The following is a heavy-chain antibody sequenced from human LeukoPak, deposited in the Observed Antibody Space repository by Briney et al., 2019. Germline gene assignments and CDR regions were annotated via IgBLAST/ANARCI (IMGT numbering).Heavy chain of an antibody. V-gene: IGHV3-66*02. CDR1: GFTVSSNY. Sequence: PGGSLRLPCAASGFTVSSNYMSWVRQAPGKGLEWVSVIYSGGSTYYADSVKGRFTISRDNSKNTLYLQMNSLRAEDTAVYYCARRSDYWGQGTLVTVSS. CDR3: ARRSDY. CDR2: IYSGGST. J-gene: IGHJ4*02.